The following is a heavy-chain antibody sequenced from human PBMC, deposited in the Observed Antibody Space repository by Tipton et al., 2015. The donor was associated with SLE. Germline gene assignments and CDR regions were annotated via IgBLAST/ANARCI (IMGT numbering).Heavy chain of an antibody. D-gene: IGHD3-22*01. J-gene: IGHJ4*02. CDR1: GFTFSSYS. Sequence: SLRLSCAASGFTFSSYSMNWVRQAPGKGLEWVSSISSSSSYIYYADSVKGRFTISRDNAKNSLSLQMNSLRAEDTAVYYCARGDYYYDSSGTDYFDYWGQGTLVTVSS. CDR3: ARGDYYYDSSGTDYFDY. CDR2: ISSSSSYI. V-gene: IGHV3-21*01.